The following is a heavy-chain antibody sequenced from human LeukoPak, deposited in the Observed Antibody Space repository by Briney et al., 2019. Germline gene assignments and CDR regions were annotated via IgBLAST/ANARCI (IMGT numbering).Heavy chain of an antibody. CDR3: ARVTSLLVMDV. D-gene: IGHD6-6*01. CDR2: IYSGGST. CDR1: GFTVSSNY. V-gene: IGHV3-53*01. Sequence: GGSLRLSCAASGFTVSSNYMSWVRQAPGKGLEWVSVIYSGGSTYYADSVKGRFTISRDNSKNTLYLQMNSLRAEDTAVYYCARVTSLLVMDVWGKGTTVTVSS. J-gene: IGHJ6*03.